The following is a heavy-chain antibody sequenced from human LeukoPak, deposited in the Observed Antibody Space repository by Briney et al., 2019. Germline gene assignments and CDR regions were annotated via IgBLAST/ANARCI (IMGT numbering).Heavy chain of an antibody. CDR2: VYHGDSDT. V-gene: IGHV5-51*01. J-gene: IGHJ4*02. Sequence: GESLNFSCKASGYNFTNFWIGWVRQMPGKGLEWMGIVYHGDSDTRYSPSFQGQVTISADKSINTAYLQWSGLKASDTAIFFCARLTYDSSTYYSLYYVAHWCQGTQFTVSS. D-gene: IGHD3-22*01. CDR1: GYNFTNFW. CDR3: ARLTYDSSTYYSLYYVAH.